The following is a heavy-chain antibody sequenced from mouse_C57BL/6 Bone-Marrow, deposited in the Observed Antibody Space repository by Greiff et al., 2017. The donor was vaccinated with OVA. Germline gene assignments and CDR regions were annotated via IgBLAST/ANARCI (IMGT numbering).Heavy chain of an antibody. V-gene: IGHV1-59*01. J-gene: IGHJ4*01. CDR3: GRGGTAQALHAMDY. Sequence: VPLQQPGAELVRPGTSVKLSCKASGYTFTSYWMHWVKQRPGQGLEWIGVIDPSDSYTNYNQKFKGKATLTVDTSSSTAYMQRSGLTSEDAAVYYGGRGGTAQALHAMDYWGQGTSVTVSS. CDR2: IDPSDSYT. D-gene: IGHD3-2*02. CDR1: GYTFTSYW.